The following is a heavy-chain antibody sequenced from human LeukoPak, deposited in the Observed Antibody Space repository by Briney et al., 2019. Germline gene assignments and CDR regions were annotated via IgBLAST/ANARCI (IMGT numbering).Heavy chain of an antibody. V-gene: IGHV4-61*02. CDR2: IYSGGST. Sequence: PSQTLSLTCTVSGGSLSRGSYYWSWIPQPAGKGLEWIGRIYSGGSTNYNPSLKSRVTISVDTSKNHFSLRLSSVTAADTAVYYCARDRREWELAYAFDIWGQGTMVTVSS. CDR1: GGSLSRGSYY. D-gene: IGHD1-26*01. J-gene: IGHJ3*02. CDR3: ARDRREWELAYAFDI.